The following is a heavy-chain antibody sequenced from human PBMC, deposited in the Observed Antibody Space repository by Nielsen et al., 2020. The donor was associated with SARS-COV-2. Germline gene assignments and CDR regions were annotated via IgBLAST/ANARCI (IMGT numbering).Heavy chain of an antibody. CDR3: ARSGYSPDAFDI. CDR1: GGSFSGYY. J-gene: IGHJ3*02. D-gene: IGHD3-3*01. V-gene: IGHV4-34*01. Sequence: SETLSLTCAVYGGSFSGYYWSWIRQPPGKGLEWIGEINHSGSTNYNPSLKSRVTISVDTSKNQFSLKLSSVTAADTAVYYCARSGYSPDAFDIWGQGTMVTVSS. CDR2: INHSGST.